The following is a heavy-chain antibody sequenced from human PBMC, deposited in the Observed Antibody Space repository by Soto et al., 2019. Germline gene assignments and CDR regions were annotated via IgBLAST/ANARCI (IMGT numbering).Heavy chain of an antibody. J-gene: IGHJ4*02. Sequence: SVKVSCKASGGTFNNYVINWVRQAPGQGLEWMAGIIPIFGTPNYAQKFQGRVTITADKSTSTAYMELNSLRSEDTAVYYCAGRCDGTNCLAHFDYWGQGTLVTVSS. D-gene: IGHD2-2*01. CDR3: AGRCDGTNCLAHFDY. CDR2: IIPIFGTP. V-gene: IGHV1-69*06. CDR1: GGTFNNYV.